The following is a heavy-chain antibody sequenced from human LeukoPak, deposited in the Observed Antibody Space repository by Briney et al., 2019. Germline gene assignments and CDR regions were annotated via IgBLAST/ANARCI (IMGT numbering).Heavy chain of an antibody. CDR2: ISAYNGNT. CDR3: ARDTMATAMDDAFDI. Sequence: GSSLKVSCKASGYTFTIYVISWVRQAPGQGLEWRGWISAYNGNTNYTQKLQGRVTTTTDTSTSTAYMELRSLRYEDTAVYYCARDTMATAMDDAFDIWGHGTIVTVST. D-gene: IGHD5-18*01. V-gene: IGHV1-18*04. CDR1: GYTFTIYV. J-gene: IGHJ3*02.